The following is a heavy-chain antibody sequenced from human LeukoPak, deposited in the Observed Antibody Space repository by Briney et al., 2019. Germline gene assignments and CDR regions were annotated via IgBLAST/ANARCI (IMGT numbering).Heavy chain of an antibody. V-gene: IGHV4-38-2*02. CDR1: GYSISSGYY. CDR2: IYHSGST. Sequence: SETLSLTCTVSGYSISSGYYWGWIRQPPGKGLEWIGSIYHSGSTYYNPSLKSRVTISVDTSKNQFSLKLSSVTAADTAVYYCASSYYYDSSGYYSGAFDIWGQGTMVTVSS. CDR3: ASSYYYDSSGYYSGAFDI. D-gene: IGHD3-22*01. J-gene: IGHJ3*02.